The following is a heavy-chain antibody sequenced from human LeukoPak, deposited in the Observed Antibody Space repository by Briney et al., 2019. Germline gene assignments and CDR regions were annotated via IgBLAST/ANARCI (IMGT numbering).Heavy chain of an antibody. J-gene: IGHJ5*02. D-gene: IGHD3-22*01. Sequence: SVKVSCKASGGTFSSYAISWVRQAPGQGLEWMGGIIPIFGTANYAQKFQGRVTITADESTSTAYMELSSLRSEDTAVYYCAIYYYDSSGYPRWFDTWGQGTLVTVSS. V-gene: IGHV1-69*13. CDR1: GGTFSSYA. CDR3: AIYYYDSSGYPRWFDT. CDR2: IIPIFGTA.